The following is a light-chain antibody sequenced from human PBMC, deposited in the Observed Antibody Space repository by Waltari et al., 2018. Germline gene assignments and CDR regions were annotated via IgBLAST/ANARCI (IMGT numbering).Light chain of an antibody. Sequence: QSALTQAASVSGSPGQSITISCTGTSSDVGSYNIVSWYQQHPGKAPKLIISEVTKRPSGVCNRCSGSQSGNTASLTISGLQAEDEADYFCSSYGSINTWLFGGGTKLTVL. CDR3: SSYGSINTWL. CDR2: EVT. V-gene: IGLV2-23*02. J-gene: IGLJ3*02. CDR1: SSDVGSYNI.